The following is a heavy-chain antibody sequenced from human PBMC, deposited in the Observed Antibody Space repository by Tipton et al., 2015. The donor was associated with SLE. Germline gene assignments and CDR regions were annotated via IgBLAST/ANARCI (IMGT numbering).Heavy chain of an antibody. D-gene: IGHD7-27*01. CDR1: GGSISSSSYY. Sequence: TLSLTCTVSGGSISSSSYYWGWIRQPPGKGLEWIGSIYYSGSTYYNSSLKSRVTISVDTSKNQFSLKLSSVTAADTAVYYCARDCWGTDWYLDLWGRGTLVTVSS. CDR3: ARDCWGTDWYLDL. CDR2: IYYSGST. J-gene: IGHJ2*01. V-gene: IGHV4-39*07.